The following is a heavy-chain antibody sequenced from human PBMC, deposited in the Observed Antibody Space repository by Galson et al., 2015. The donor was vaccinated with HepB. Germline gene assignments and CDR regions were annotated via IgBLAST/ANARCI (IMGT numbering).Heavy chain of an antibody. V-gene: IGHV1-46*04. D-gene: IGHD3-9*01. CDR3: ARAPRDYDILTGYYHYYYYYGMDV. J-gene: IGHJ6*02. CDR1: GYTFTSYY. CDR2: INPSGGST. Sequence: SVKVSCKASGYTFTSYYMHWVRQAPGQGLEWMGIINPSGGSTSYAQKLQGRVTMTRDTSTSTVYMELSSLRSEDTAVYYCARAPRDYDILTGYYHYYYYYGMDVWGQGTTVTVSS.